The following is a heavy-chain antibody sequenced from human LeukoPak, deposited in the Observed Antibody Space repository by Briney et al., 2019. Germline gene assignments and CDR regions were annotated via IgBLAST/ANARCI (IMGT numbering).Heavy chain of an antibody. V-gene: IGHV3-64*04. D-gene: IGHD6-6*01. CDR2: ISSNGGST. CDR3: ARDGLPAARDI. CDR1: GFTFSSYA. J-gene: IGHJ3*02. Sequence: PGGSLRLSCSASGFTFSSYAMHWVRQAPGKGLEYVSAISSNGGSTYYADSVKGRFTISRDNAKNTLYLQMNSLRTEDTAVYYCARDGLPAARDIWGQGTMVTVSS.